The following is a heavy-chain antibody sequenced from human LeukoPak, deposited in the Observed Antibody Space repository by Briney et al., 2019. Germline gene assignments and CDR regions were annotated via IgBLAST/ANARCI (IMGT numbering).Heavy chain of an antibody. J-gene: IGHJ4*02. Sequence: NPSETLSLTCTVSGGSISSSSYYWGWIRQPPGKGLEWIGSIYYSGSTYYNPSLKSRVTTSVDTSKNQFSLKLSSVTAADTAVYYCARQSRVYDSSGYYTYYFDYWGQGTLVTVSS. CDR3: ARQSRVYDSSGYYTYYFDY. CDR1: GGSISSSSYY. CDR2: IYYSGST. V-gene: IGHV4-39*01. D-gene: IGHD3-22*01.